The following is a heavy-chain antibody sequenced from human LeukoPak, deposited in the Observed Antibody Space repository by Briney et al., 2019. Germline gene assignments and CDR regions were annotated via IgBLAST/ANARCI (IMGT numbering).Heavy chain of an antibody. D-gene: IGHD4-17*01. CDR3: ARLPIPGDYVH. V-gene: IGHV4-39*01. Sequence: SETLSLTCTVSGGSISSSSYYWGWIRQPPGKGLEWIGRIYYSGSTYYNPSLKSRVTISVDTSKNQFSLKLSSVTAADTAVYYCARLPIPGDYVHWGQGTLVTVSS. J-gene: IGHJ4*02. CDR2: IYYSGST. CDR1: GGSISSSSYY.